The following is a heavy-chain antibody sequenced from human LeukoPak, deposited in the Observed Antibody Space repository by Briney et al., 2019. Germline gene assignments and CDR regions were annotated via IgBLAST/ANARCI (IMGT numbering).Heavy chain of an antibody. D-gene: IGHD2-2*01. J-gene: IGHJ6*03. CDR1: GDSISSYY. CDR3: ARGLLKGQLHLGYSYYMDV. V-gene: IGHV4-59*13. CDR2: IYYSEST. Sequence: PSETLSLTCTVSGDSISSYYWSWIRQPPGKGLEWIGYIYYSESTYYNPSLKSRVTTSVDTSKNQFPLKLTSVTAADTAVYYCARGLLKGQLHLGYSYYMDVWGKGTTITVSS.